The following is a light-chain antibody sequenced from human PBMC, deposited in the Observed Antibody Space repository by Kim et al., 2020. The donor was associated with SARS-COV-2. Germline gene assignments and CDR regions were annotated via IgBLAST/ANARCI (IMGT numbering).Light chain of an antibody. CDR3: QEYNGYSWT. Sequence: AVVGTRVAMTWRASQSMSSWLAWYQQKPGKAPKLLIYKASSLERGVPSRFSGSASGTAFTLTISSLQPDDFATYYCQEYNGYSWTFGQGTKVDIK. V-gene: IGKV1-5*03. CDR1: QSMSSW. CDR2: KAS. J-gene: IGKJ1*01.